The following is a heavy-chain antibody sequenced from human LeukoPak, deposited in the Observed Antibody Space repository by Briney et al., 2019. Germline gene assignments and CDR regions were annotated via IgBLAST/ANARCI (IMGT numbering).Heavy chain of an antibody. Sequence: PGESLKISCEASGYSFTNYWIGWVRQMPGKGLEWMGIIYPGDSDTRYRSSLQGQVTISADKSISIAYLQWSSLEASDTAIYYCARLNNWFDSWGQGTLVTVSS. CDR1: GYSFTNYW. V-gene: IGHV5-51*01. J-gene: IGHJ5*01. CDR2: IYPGDSDT. CDR3: ARLNNWFDS.